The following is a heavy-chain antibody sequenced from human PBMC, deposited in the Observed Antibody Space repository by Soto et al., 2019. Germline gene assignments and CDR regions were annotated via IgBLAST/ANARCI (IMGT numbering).Heavy chain of an antibody. D-gene: IGHD6-25*01. Sequence: PGGSLSLSCAASGFNFCSYAMSWVRQAPGKGLEWVSGISASGETTHYADSVKGRFTISRDNSKNTLYVQMNSLRAEDTAVYYCARHFLGFYYLGMEVWGQGTTVTVSS. J-gene: IGHJ6*02. V-gene: IGHV3-23*01. CDR1: GFNFCSYA. CDR3: ARHFLGFYYLGMEV. CDR2: ISASGETT.